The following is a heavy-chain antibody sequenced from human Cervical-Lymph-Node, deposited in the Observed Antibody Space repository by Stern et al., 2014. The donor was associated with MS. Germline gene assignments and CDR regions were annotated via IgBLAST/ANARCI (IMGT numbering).Heavy chain of an antibody. CDR2: ISDDGTNQ. Sequence: QLVQSGGGVVQPGRSLRLSCATSGFTFSTYAMHWVRQAPGKGLEWVAVISDDGTNQYYADSVKGRFTTSRDNSKNILILQMNSLKTEDTAVYYCVRGRWELLYWGQGTLVTVSS. J-gene: IGHJ4*02. CDR3: VRGRWELLY. D-gene: IGHD2-15*01. CDR1: GFTFSTYA. V-gene: IGHV3-30*14.